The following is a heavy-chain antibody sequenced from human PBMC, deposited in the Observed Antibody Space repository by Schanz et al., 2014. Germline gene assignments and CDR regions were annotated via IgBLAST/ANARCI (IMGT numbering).Heavy chain of an antibody. V-gene: IGHV3-30*02. CDR2: IRYDGVNK. Sequence: VRLVESGGGVVQPGGSLRLSCAASGFTFSSYGIHWVRQAPDKGLEWVSFIRYDGVNKYYADSVKGRFTISRDNSKNTVYLQMNSLRTEDTAVYYCAKAYSSGWYDLDYWGQGTLVTVSS. J-gene: IGHJ4*02. D-gene: IGHD6-19*01. CDR3: AKAYSSGWYDLDY. CDR1: GFTFSSYG.